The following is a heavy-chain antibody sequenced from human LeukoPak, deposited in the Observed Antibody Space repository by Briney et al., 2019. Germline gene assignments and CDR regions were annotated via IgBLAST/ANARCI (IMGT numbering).Heavy chain of an antibody. CDR1: GFTFSSYS. CDR3: ARDTTPSSSPSGDAFDI. J-gene: IGHJ3*02. CDR2: ISSSSSTI. V-gene: IGHV3-48*02. Sequence: PGGSLRLSCAASGFTFSSYSMNRVRQAPGKGLEWVSYISSSSSTIYYADSVKGRFTISRDNAKNSLYLQMNSLRDEDTAVYYCARDTTPSSSPSGDAFDIWGQGTMVTVSS. D-gene: IGHD6-13*01.